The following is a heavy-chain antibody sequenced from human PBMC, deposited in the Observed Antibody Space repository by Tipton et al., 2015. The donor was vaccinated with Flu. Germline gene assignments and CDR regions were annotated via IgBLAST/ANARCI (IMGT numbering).Heavy chain of an antibody. V-gene: IGHV4-38-2*01. J-gene: IGHJ5*02. CDR1: GDSISSDFY. Sequence: TLSLTCAVSGDSISSDFYWAWIRQFPGKGLEWIGTVSRTGSTIHNPSLKSRVTISIDTSKNQFSLNMRSVTAADMAVYYCARRDYSNYVSDPKSWFDPWGEGTLVAVSS. CDR2: VSRTGST. D-gene: IGHD4-11*01. CDR3: ARRDYSNYVSDPKSWFDP.